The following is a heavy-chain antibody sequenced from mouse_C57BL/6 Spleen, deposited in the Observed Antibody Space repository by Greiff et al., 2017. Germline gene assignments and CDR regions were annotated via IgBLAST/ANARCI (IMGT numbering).Heavy chain of an antibody. D-gene: IGHD3-1*01. V-gene: IGHV1-59*01. CDR2: IDPSDSYT. CDR1: GYTFTSYW. CDR3: ARGRALYAMDY. J-gene: IGHJ4*01. Sequence: VQLQQSGAELVRPGTSVKLSCKASGYTFTSYWMHWVKQRPGQGLEWIGVIDPSDSYTNYNQKFKGKATLTVDTSSSTAYMQLSSLTSEDSAVYYCARGRALYAMDYWGQGTSVTVSS.